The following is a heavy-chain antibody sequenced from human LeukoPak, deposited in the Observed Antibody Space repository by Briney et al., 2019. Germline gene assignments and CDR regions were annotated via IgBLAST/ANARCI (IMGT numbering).Heavy chain of an antibody. J-gene: IGHJ4*02. CDR2: ISSSSSYI. D-gene: IGHD1-14*01. CDR1: GFTFSSYS. CDR3: AKDTNRVYYFDY. Sequence: PGGSLRLSCAASGFTFSSYSMNWVRQAPGEGLEWVSSISSSSSYIYYADSVKGRFTISRDNAKNSLYLQMNSLRAEDTAVYYCAKDTNRVYYFDYWGQGTLVTVSS. V-gene: IGHV3-21*01.